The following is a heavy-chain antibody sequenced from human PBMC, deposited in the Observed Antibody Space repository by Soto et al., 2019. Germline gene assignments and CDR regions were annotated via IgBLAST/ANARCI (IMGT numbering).Heavy chain of an antibody. D-gene: IGHD6-6*01. J-gene: IGHJ4*02. CDR2: INHSGST. Sequence: PSDNLSLTCAVYGGSFSGYYWSWIRQPPGKGLEWIGEINHSGSTNYNPSLKSRVTISVDTSKNQFPLKLSSVAAADTAVYYCARGPPLQHPQVYSSSSIFDYWGQGTLVTVAS. V-gene: IGHV4-34*01. CDR1: GGSFSGYY. CDR3: ARGPPLQHPQVYSSSSIFDY.